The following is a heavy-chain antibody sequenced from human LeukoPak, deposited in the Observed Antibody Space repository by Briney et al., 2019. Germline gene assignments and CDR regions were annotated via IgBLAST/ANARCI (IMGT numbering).Heavy chain of an antibody. J-gene: IGHJ4*02. D-gene: IGHD3-9*01. CDR2: IIPIFGTA. Sequence: ASVKVSCKASGGTFSSYAISWVRQAPGQGLEWMGGIIPIFGTANYAQKFQGRVTVTRDTSTSTVYMELSSLRSEGTAVYYCARDLSGGKLRYFDWLPPDYWGQGTLVTVSS. CDR3: ARDLSGGKLRYFDWLPPDY. CDR1: GGTFSSYA. V-gene: IGHV1-69*05.